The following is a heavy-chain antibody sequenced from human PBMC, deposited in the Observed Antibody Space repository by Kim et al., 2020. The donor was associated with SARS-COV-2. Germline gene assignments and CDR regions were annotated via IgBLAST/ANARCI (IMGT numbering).Heavy chain of an antibody. D-gene: IGHD3-10*01. CDR1: GYSFTSYW. J-gene: IGHJ5*02. Sequence: GESLKISCKGSGYSFTSYWISWVRQMPGKGLEWMGRIDPSDSYTNYSPSFQGHVTISADKSISTAYLQWSSLKASDTAMYYCARHGTGCGELFLPNPWFDPWGQGTLVTVSS. CDR3: ARHGTGCGELFLPNPWFDP. CDR2: IDPSDSYT. V-gene: IGHV5-10-1*01.